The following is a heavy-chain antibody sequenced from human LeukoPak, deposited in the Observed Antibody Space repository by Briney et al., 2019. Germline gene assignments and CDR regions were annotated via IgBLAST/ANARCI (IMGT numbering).Heavy chain of an antibody. V-gene: IGHV1-18*01. CDR1: GYTFTNYG. CDR2: ISPYNGKT. CDR3: ATGGSNWNYQYYFEY. Sequence: ASVKVSCKTSGYTFTNYGINWVRQAPGQGLEWMGWISPYNGKTEFAQKFQGRATMTTDTSTTTVYMELRSLRSDDTAVYYCATGGSNWNYQYYFEYWGQGTLVTVSS. J-gene: IGHJ4*02. D-gene: IGHD1-7*01.